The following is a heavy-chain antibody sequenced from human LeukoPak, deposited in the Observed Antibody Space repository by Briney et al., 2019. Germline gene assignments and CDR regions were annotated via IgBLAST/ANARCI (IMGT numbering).Heavy chain of an antibody. V-gene: IGHV4-39*01. D-gene: IGHD4-11*01. CDR2: IYYSGST. Sequence: PSETLSLTCTVSGGSISSSSYYWGWIRQPPGKGLEWIGTIYYSGSTYYNPSLKSRVTMSVDTSKNQFSLKLSSVTAADTAVYYCASRYDYSNYIDYWGQGTLVTVSS. CDR1: GGSISSSSYY. J-gene: IGHJ4*02. CDR3: ASRYDYSNYIDY.